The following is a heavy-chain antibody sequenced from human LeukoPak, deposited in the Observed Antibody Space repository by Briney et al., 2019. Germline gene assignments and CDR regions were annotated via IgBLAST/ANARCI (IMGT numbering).Heavy chain of an antibody. CDR1: GASIINATYY. Sequence: PSETLSLTCTVSGASIINATYYWTWIRQPAGKGLEWIGRISSSGISKLNPSLKSRVAISIDASKNQFSVGLSSVTAADTAVYYCAKSNGYGLVDIWGQGTMVTVSS. V-gene: IGHV4-61*02. CDR3: AKSNGYGLVDI. D-gene: IGHD3-10*01. CDR2: ISSSGIS. J-gene: IGHJ3*02.